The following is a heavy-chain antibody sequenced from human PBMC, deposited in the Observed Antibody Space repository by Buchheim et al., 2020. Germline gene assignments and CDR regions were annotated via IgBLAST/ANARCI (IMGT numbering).Heavy chain of an antibody. D-gene: IGHD2-2*01. CDR3: AREGAADIVVVPAAAYYYYGMDV. J-gene: IGHJ6*02. CDR1: GYTFTGYY. CDR2: INPNSGGT. V-gene: IGHV1-2*02. Sequence: QVQLVQSGAEVKKPGASVKVSCKASGYTFTGYYMHWVRQAPGQGLEWMGWINPNSGGTNYAQKFQGRVTMTRDTSISTAYMELSRLRSDDTAVYYCAREGAADIVVVPAAAYYYYGMDVWGQGTT.